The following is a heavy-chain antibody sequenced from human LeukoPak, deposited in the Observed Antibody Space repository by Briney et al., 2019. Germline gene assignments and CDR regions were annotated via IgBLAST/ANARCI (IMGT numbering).Heavy chain of an antibody. CDR2: IYYSGST. Sequence: PSETLSLTCTVSGGSISSYYWSWIRQPPGKGLEWIGYIYYSGSTNYNPSLKSRVTISVDTSKNQFFLKLSSVTAADTAVYYCARGYGGSRYSGFDPWGQGTLVTVSS. J-gene: IGHJ5*02. CDR1: GGSISSYY. V-gene: IGHV4-59*01. CDR3: ARGYGGSRYSGFDP. D-gene: IGHD2-15*01.